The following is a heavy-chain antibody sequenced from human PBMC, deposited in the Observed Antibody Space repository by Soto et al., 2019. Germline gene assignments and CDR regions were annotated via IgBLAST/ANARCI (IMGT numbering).Heavy chain of an antibody. J-gene: IGHJ4*02. CDR2: INWNGGST. CDR1: GFYYDDYR. D-gene: IGHD3-22*01. Sequence: GGSLRLSCAASGFYYDDYRMSWVRLAPGQELEWVSGINWNGGSTGYSDSVKCRFTISRDNAKNALYLQMNGLRAEDTALYYCARGPYYYESSGPFEYWGQGTLVTVSS. V-gene: IGHV3-20*04. CDR3: ARGPYYYESSGPFEY.